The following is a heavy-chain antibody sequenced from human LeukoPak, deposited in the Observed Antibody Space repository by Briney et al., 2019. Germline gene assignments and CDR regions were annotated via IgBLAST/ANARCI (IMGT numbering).Heavy chain of an antibody. J-gene: IGHJ4*02. CDR1: GFTFSDYY. V-gene: IGHV3-11*01. D-gene: IGHD3-22*01. CDR3: ASDSSGYYRFDY. CDR2: ISSSGSTI. Sequence: GRSLRLSCAASGFTFSDYYMSWIRQAPGKGLEWVSYISSSGSTIYYADSVKGRFTISRDNAKNSLYLQMNSLRAEDTAVYYCASDSSGYYRFDYWGQGTLVTVSS.